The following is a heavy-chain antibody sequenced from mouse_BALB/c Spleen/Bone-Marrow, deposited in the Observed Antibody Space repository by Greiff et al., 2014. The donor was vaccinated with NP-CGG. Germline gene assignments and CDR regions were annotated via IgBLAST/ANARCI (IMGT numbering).Heavy chain of an antibody. Sequence: VQLKQSGADLVKPGASVKLSCTTSGFNIKDTFMHWVKQRPEQGLEWIGGIDPASGNTKYDPKFQGKATITADTSSNKVSLQLSGLTSEDTAVYYCAHDAPFAYWGQGTRVTVSA. CDR2: IDPASGNT. D-gene: IGHD2-3*01. J-gene: IGHJ3*01. CDR1: GFNIKDTF. CDR3: AHDAPFAY. V-gene: IGHV14-3*02.